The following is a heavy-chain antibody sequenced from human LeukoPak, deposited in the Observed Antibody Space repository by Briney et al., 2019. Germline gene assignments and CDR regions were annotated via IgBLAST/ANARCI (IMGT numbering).Heavy chain of an antibody. Sequence: GGSLRLSCSASGFTFSGSARHWVRQASGKGLEGFGRIRSKANSYATAYAASVKGRFTISRDDSKNTAYLQMNSLKTEDTAVYYCTRRDVDFDYWGQGTLVTVSS. V-gene: IGHV3-73*01. CDR3: TRRDVDFDY. CDR1: GFTFSGSA. J-gene: IGHJ4*02. CDR2: IRSKANSYAT. D-gene: IGHD2-21*01.